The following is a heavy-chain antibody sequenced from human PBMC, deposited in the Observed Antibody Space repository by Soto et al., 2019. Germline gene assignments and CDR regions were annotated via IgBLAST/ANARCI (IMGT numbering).Heavy chain of an antibody. D-gene: IGHD3-10*01. CDR2: ISGSGGST. CDR1: GFTFSSYA. J-gene: IGHJ3*02. Sequence: GGSLRLSCAASGFTFSSYAMSWVRQAPGKGLEWVSAISGSGGSTYYADSVKGRFTISRDNSKNTLYLQMNSLRAEDTAVYYCARTIDSPLEVRGVIIPRIGAFDIWGQGTMVTVSS. V-gene: IGHV3-23*01. CDR3: ARTIDSPLEVRGVIIPRIGAFDI.